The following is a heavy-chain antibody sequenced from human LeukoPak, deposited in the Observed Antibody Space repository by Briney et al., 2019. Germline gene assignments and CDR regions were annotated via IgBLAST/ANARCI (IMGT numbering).Heavy chain of an antibody. D-gene: IGHD6-13*01. CDR3: ARDHMVYGIAAAGYY. V-gene: IGHV3-30*01. Sequence: PGRSLRLSCAASGFTFSSYAMHWVRQAPGKGLEWVAVISYDGSNKYYADSVKGRFTISRDNSKNTLYLQMNSLRAEDTAVYYCARDHMVYGIAAAGYYWGQGTLVTVSS. CDR1: GFTFSSYA. J-gene: IGHJ4*02. CDR2: ISYDGSNK.